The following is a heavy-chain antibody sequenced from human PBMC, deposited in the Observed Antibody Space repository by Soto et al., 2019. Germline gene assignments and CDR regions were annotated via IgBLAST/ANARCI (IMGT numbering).Heavy chain of an antibody. CDR3: ASRIRGVGGYFDY. J-gene: IGHJ4*02. CDR2: INSSGSST. D-gene: IGHD3-10*01. Sequence: PGGSLRLSCAASGFTFCGYYMNWVRQAPGKGLEWVSHINSSGSSTYHADSVKGRFTISSDNAKNSLYLQMNSLRAEDTAVYYCASRIRGVGGYFDYWGQGTLVTVSS. V-gene: IGHV3-11*01. CDR1: GFTFCGYY.